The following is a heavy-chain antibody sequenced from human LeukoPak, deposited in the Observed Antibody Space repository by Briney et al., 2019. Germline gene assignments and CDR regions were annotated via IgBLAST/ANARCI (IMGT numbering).Heavy chain of an antibody. D-gene: IGHD3-22*01. J-gene: IGHJ4*02. V-gene: IGHV4-34*01. CDR1: GGSFSGYY. Sequence: SETLSLTCAVYGGSFSGYYWSWIRQPPGKGLEWIGEINHSGSTNYNPSLKSRVTVSVDTSKNQFSLKLSSVTAADTAVYYCARQILEMIVATYYFDYWGQGTLVTVSS. CDR3: ARQILEMIVATYYFDY. CDR2: INHSGST.